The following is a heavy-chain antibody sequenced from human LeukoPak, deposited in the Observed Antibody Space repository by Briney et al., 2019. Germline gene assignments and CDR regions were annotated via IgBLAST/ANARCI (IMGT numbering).Heavy chain of an antibody. D-gene: IGHD6-13*01. CDR3: AKDSKPAAGPFDY. Sequence: GGSLRLSCAASGFTLSSYAMSWVRQAPGKGLEWVSAISDSGNTYHADSVKGRFTISRDSSKNTLFLQMNRLRPEDAAVYYCAKDSKPAAGPFDYWGQGTLVTVSS. V-gene: IGHV3-23*01. J-gene: IGHJ4*02. CDR1: GFTLSSYA. CDR2: ISDSGNT.